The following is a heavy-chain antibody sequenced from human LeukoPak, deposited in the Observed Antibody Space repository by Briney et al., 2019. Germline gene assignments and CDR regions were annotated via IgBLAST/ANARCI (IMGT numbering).Heavy chain of an antibody. J-gene: IGHJ5*02. CDR2: IYYSGST. CDR3: ARLVGGSSWFGP. D-gene: IGHD6-13*01. V-gene: IGHV4-39*01. Sequence: SETLSLTCNVSGGSISSTSHYWGWIRQPPGKELEWIGSIYYSGSTHNNPSLKSRVTISVDTSKNQFSLKVSSVTAADTAVYYCARLVGGSSWFGPWGQGTLVTVSS. CDR1: GGSISSTSHY.